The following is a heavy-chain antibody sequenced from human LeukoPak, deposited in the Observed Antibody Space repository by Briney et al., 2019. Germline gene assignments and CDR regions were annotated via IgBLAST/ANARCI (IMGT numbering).Heavy chain of an antibody. J-gene: IGHJ6*03. V-gene: IGHV3-53*01. D-gene: IGHD3-10*01. CDR1: GFTVSSNY. CDR2: IYSGGST. Sequence: PGGSLRLSCAASGFTVSSNYMSWVRQAPGKGLEWVSVIYSGGSTYYADSVKGRFTISRDNSKNILYLQMNSLRAEDTAVYYCASGSGSYRTPYYYMDVWGTGTTVTVSS. CDR3: ASGSGSYRTPYYYMDV.